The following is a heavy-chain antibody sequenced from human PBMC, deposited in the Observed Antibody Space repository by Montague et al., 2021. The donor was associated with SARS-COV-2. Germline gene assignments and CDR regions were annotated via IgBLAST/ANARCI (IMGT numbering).Heavy chain of an antibody. D-gene: IGHD2-15*01. V-gene: IGHV4-39*01. Sequence: SETLSLTCTVSGGSITSSIYYWAWIRQPPGKGLEWIGSIFYTGNTYYNPSLKSRVTISVVTSKNQFTLKLSSVTAAETAVFYCASLRWYVVRSGTPSAFDFWGQGTMVTVSS. CDR3: ASLRWYVVRSGTPSAFDF. CDR1: GGSITSSIYY. CDR2: IFYTGNT. J-gene: IGHJ3*01.